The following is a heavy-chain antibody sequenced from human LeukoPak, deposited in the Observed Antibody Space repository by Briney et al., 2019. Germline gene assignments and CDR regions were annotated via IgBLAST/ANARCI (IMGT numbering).Heavy chain of an antibody. J-gene: IGHJ6*02. CDR2: IYYSGST. D-gene: IGHD3-9*01. Sequence: PSETLSLTCTVSGGSISSGDYYWSWIRQPPGKGLEWIGYIYYSGSTYYNPSLKSRVTISVDTSKSQFSLKLSSVTAADTAVYYCARRAFDWSDYGMGVWGQGTTVTVSS. CDR3: ARRAFDWSDYGMGV. V-gene: IGHV4-30-4*01. CDR1: GGSISSGDYY.